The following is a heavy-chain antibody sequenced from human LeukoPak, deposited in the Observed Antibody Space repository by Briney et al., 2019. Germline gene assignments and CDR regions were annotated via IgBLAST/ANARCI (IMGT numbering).Heavy chain of an antibody. Sequence: PGGSLRLSCAASGFTFSSYAMHWVRQAPGKGLEWVAVISYDGSNKYYADSVKGRFTISRDNSKNTLYLQMNSLRAEDSAVYYCARGGYCSGGSCYPNWFDPWGQGTLVTVSS. CDR2: ISYDGSNK. CDR3: ARGGYCSGGSCYPNWFDP. CDR1: GFTFSSYA. V-gene: IGHV3-30-3*01. J-gene: IGHJ5*02. D-gene: IGHD2-15*01.